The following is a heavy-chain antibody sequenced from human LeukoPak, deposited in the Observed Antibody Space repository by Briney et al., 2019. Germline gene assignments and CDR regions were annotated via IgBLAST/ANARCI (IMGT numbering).Heavy chain of an antibody. J-gene: IGHJ3*02. Sequence: GGSLRLSCAASRFTFSTYGMSWVRQAPGKGLEWVSAISDSGAYTYYADSVKGRFSISRDNFKNTLYLQMNSLRAEDTAVYYCAKAYYYDSSGYSDAFDIWGQGTMVTVSS. CDR3: AKAYYYDSSGYSDAFDI. D-gene: IGHD3-22*01. CDR1: RFTFSTYG. CDR2: ISDSGAYT. V-gene: IGHV3-23*01.